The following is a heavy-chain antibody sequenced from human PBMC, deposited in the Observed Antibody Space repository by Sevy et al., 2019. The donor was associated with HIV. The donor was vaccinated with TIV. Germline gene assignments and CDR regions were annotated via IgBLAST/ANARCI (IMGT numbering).Heavy chain of an antibody. J-gene: IGHJ3*01. Sequence: SETLSLTCTVSGGSINSDHWNWIRQPPGKGLEWIGYVYYTGGTNYNPSLKNRFTISVDRTKNQFSLKLTSVTAADTAVYYCARRNDFDFWGQGTMVTVSS. CDR1: GGSINSDH. V-gene: IGHV4-59*08. CDR3: ARRNDFDF. CDR2: VYYTGGT.